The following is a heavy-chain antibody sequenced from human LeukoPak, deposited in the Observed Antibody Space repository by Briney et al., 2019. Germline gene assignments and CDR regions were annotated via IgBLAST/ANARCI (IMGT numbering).Heavy chain of an antibody. D-gene: IGHD2-15*01. Sequence: SAKVSCKASGGTFSSYAISWVRQAPGQGLEWMGGMNPLFGTANYAQKFQGRVTITTDESTSTAYMELNSLRSEDTAVYYCARAPGGGFDYWGQGTLVTVSS. V-gene: IGHV1-69*05. J-gene: IGHJ4*02. CDR2: MNPLFGTA. CDR3: ARAPGGGFDY. CDR1: GGTFSSYA.